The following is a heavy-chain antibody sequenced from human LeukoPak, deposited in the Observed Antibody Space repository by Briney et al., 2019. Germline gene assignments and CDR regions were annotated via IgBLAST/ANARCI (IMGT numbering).Heavy chain of an antibody. V-gene: IGHV4-34*01. CDR2: IYYSGST. D-gene: IGHD5-12*01. CDR1: GGSFSGYY. J-gene: IGHJ5*02. CDR3: AGGARGYSGYDSGNWFDP. Sequence: KASETLSLTCAVYGGSFSGYYWSWIRQPPGKGLEWIGYIYYSGSTNYNPSLKSRVTISVDTSKNQFSLKLSSVTAADTAVYYCAGGARGYSGYDSGNWFDPWGQGTLVTVSS.